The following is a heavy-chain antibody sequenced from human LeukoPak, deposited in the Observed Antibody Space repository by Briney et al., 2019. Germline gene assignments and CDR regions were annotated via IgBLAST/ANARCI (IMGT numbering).Heavy chain of an antibody. V-gene: IGHV1-18*01. CDR1: GYTFTSYG. CDR2: ISAYNGNT. CDR3: ERGPGPGDAFDI. J-gene: IGHJ3*02. D-gene: IGHD7-27*01. Sequence: ASVKVSCQASGYTFTSYGISWVRQAPGHGLEWMGWISAYNGNTNYAQKLQGRVNMNTDTSTSTAYMELRSLRSDDTAVYYCERGPGPGDAFDIWGQGTMVTVSS.